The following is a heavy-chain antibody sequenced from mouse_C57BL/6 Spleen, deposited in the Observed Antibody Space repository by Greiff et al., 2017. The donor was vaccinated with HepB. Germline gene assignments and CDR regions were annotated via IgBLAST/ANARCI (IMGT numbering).Heavy chain of an antibody. CDR2: IDPSDSYT. CDR1: GYTFTSYW. V-gene: IGHV1-50*01. CDR3: ARKHYGSSLYYFDY. J-gene: IGHJ2*01. D-gene: IGHD1-1*01. Sequence: VQLQQPGAELVKPGASVKLSCKASGYTFTSYWMQWVKQRPGQGLEWIGEIDPSDSYTNYNQKFKGKATLTVDTSSSTAYMQLSSLTSEDSAVYDCARKHYGSSLYYFDYWGQGTTLTVSS.